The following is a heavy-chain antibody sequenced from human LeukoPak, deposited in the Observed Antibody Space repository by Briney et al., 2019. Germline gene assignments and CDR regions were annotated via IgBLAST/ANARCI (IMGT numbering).Heavy chain of an antibody. Sequence: SETLSLTCTVSGGSISSGGYYWSWIRQHPGKGLEWIGYIYYSGSTYYNPSLKSRVTISVDTSKNQFSLKLSSVTAADTAVYYCARDADCSSTSCYVDYWGQGTLVTVSS. D-gene: IGHD2-2*01. CDR1: GGSISSGGYY. V-gene: IGHV4-31*03. CDR3: ARDADCSSTSCYVDY. J-gene: IGHJ4*02. CDR2: IYYSGST.